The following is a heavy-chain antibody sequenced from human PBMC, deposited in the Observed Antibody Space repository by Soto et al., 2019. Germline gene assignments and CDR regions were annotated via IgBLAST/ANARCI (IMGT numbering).Heavy chain of an antibody. CDR2: MNPNSGGS. D-gene: IGHD1-7*01. Sequence: QVHLVQSGAEVKKPGASVKVSCMASGYNFIAQNIHWVRQAPGLGLEWMGKMNPNSGGSDYAQELQGRVTVTRATSISTVYMELTSLTSDDTAVYYCARERHLNSPSDAFDLWGQGTMVIVSS. CDR3: ARERHLNSPSDAFDL. V-gene: IGHV1-2*02. J-gene: IGHJ3*01. CDR1: GYNFIAQN.